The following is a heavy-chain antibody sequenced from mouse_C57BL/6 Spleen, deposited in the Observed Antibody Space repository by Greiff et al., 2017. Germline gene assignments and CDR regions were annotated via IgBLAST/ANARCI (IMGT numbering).Heavy chain of an antibody. CDR2: IDPATGNP. D-gene: IGHD6-1*01. J-gene: IGHJ3*01. CDR3: AREPSFAY. Sequence: VQLQQSVAELVRPGASVKLSCTASGFYIKNTYMPWVKQRPEQGLEWIGRIDPATGNPKYAPKFQGKATITADTSSNTAYLQLSSLTSEDTAIYYCAREPSFAYWGQGTLVTVSA. CDR1: GFYIKNTY. V-gene: IGHV14-3*01.